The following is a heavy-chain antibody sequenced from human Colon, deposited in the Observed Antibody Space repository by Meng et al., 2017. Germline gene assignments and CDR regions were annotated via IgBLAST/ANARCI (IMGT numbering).Heavy chain of an antibody. J-gene: IGHJ4*02. V-gene: IGHV4-4*02. Sequence: LQDSGAGLVKASGTLSLTCVVSGGSLISSNWLTWVGQAPGKRLEWIGEIYRSGSTNYNPSLKSRVTISIDTSKNEFSLKLTSVTAADTALYYCARRVQYSSGYYYFDFWGQGTLVTVSS. D-gene: IGHD3-22*01. CDR1: GGSLISSNW. CDR3: ARRVQYSSGYYYFDF. CDR2: IYRSGST.